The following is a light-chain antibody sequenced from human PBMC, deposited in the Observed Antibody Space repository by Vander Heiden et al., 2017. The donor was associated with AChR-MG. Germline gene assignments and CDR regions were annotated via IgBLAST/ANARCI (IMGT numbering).Light chain of an antibody. V-gene: IGKV1-8*01. CDR3: QQYYSYRLT. CDR2: AAS. CDR1: QGISSY. J-gene: IGKJ4*01. Sequence: AIRITQSPSSLSASTGDRVTITCRASQGISSYLAWYQQNPGKAPKLLVYAASTLQSGVPSRFSGSGSGTDFTLTISCLQSEDFATYYCQQYYSYRLTFGGGTKVEIK.